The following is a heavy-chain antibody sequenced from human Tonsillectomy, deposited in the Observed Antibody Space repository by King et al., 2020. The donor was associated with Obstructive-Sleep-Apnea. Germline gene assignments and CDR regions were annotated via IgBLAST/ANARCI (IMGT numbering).Heavy chain of an antibody. J-gene: IGHJ4*02. CDR2: IYSGGST. V-gene: IGHV3-66*01. CDR3: ARVSKDDFWSGYNLDY. CDR1: GFTVSSNY. Sequence: VQLVESGGGLVQPGGSLRLSCAASGFTVSSNYMSWVRQAPGKGLEWVSVIYSGGSTYYADSVKGRFTISRDNSKNTLYLQMNSLRAEDTAVYYCARVSKDDFWSGYNLDYWGQGTLVTVSS. D-gene: IGHD3-3*01.